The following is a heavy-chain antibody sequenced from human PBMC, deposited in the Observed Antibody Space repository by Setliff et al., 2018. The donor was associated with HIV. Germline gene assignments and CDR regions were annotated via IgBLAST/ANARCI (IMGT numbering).Heavy chain of an antibody. Sequence: GGSLRLSCAASGFNFRSYGMTWVRQAPGKGLDWVAHIGSSNHGIHYTASVQGRFTVSRDNANNLLFLEMNSLRAEDTAVYYCASKPTTTVTFDYWGQGTLVTVSS. V-gene: IGHV3-48*04. CDR3: ASKPTTTVTFDY. CDR2: IGSSNHGI. J-gene: IGHJ4*02. CDR1: GFNFRSYG. D-gene: IGHD4-17*01.